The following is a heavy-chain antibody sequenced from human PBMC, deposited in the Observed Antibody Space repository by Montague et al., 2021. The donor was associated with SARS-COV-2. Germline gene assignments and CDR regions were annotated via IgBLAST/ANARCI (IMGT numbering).Heavy chain of an antibody. CDR1: GFSLTTPGVS. D-gene: IGHD2/OR15-2a*01. Sequence: PALVKPTQTLTLTCSFSGFSLTTPGVSVGWIRQSPGRALEWLALIDWTHDQYYSRSLGTRLTISPGTSKSRVVLTLTNVDTVDTATYYCARNRLSVFDFWGQGTLVTVSS. V-gene: IGHV2-70*01. CDR3: ARNRLSVFDF. CDR2: IDWTHDQ. J-gene: IGHJ4*02.